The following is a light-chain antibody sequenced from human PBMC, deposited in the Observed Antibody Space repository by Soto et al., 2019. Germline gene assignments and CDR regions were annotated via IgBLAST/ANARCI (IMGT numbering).Light chain of an antibody. CDR1: QSVSSNY. V-gene: IGKV3-20*01. J-gene: IGKJ1*01. CDR3: QQYGSSPWT. CDR2: IAS. Sequence: EIVLTQSPGTLSLSPGERATLSCRASQSVSSNYLAWYQQKTGQTPRLLIYIASSRAPGIPDRFSGSGSGTHFTLTISRVEPDDFAVYYCQQYGSSPWTFGQVTKVEIK.